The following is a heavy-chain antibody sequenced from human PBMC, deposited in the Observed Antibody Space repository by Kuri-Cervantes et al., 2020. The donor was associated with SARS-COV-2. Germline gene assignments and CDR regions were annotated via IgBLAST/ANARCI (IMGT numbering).Heavy chain of an antibody. CDR3: AKAAYYDYVPDY. CDR2: ISGSGGST. CDR1: GFTFSSYA. V-gene: IGHV3-23*01. J-gene: IGHJ4*02. Sequence: GESLKISCAASGFTFSSYAMSWVRQAPGKGLEWVSAISGSGGSTYYADPVKGRFTISRDNSKNTLYLQMNSLRAEDTAVYYCAKAAYYDYVPDYWGQGTLVTVSS. D-gene: IGHD3-16*01.